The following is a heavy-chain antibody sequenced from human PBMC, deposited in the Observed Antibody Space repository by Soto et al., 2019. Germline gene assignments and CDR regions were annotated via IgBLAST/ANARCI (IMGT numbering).Heavy chain of an antibody. V-gene: IGHV1-69*13. Sequence: GASVNVSCKASGGTFSNSAIIWVRQAPGQGLEWMGGILPIFGTPNYAQKFQGGLTISADEFSSTAYMELNILRSEDTAVYYCATPAGALDTAMLKGVEDWGQGRLVTVSS. J-gene: IGHJ4*02. D-gene: IGHD5-18*01. CDR2: ILPIFGTP. CDR1: GGTFSNSA. CDR3: ATPAGALDTAMLKGVED.